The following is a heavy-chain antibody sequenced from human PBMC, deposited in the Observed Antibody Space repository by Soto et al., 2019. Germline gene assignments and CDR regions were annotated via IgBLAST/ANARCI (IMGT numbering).Heavy chain of an antibody. Sequence: SETLSLTCTVYGGSISSSSYYWGWIRQPPGKGLEWIGSIYYSGSTYYNPSLKSRVTISVDTSKNQFSLKLSSVTAADTAVYYCARSAVAGTGTWFDPWGQGTLVTVS. CDR1: GGSISSSSYY. D-gene: IGHD6-19*01. J-gene: IGHJ5*02. CDR2: IYYSGST. V-gene: IGHV4-39*01. CDR3: ARSAVAGTGTWFDP.